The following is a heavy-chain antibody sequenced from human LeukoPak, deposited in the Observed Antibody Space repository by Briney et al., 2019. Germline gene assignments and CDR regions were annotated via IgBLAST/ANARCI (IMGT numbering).Heavy chain of an antibody. CDR1: GGSISSSSYY. J-gene: IGHJ6*03. CDR3: ARRRWLVRSCYMDV. V-gene: IGHV4-39*07. CDR2: IYYSGST. D-gene: IGHD6-19*01. Sequence: SETLSLTCTVSGGSISSSSYYWGWIRQPPGKGLEWIGSIYYSGSTYYNPSLKSRVTISVDTSKNQFSLKLSSVTAADTAVYYCARRRWLVRSCYMDVWGKGTTVTISS.